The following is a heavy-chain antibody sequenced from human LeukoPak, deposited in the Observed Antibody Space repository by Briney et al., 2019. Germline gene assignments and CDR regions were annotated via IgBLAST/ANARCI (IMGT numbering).Heavy chain of an antibody. V-gene: IGHV3-64*01. CDR1: GFTFSSYA. J-gene: IGHJ4*02. Sequence: GGSLRLSCAASGFTFSSYAMHWVRQAPGKGLEYVSAISSNGGSTYYANSVKGRFTISRDNSKNTLYLQMGSLRAEDMAVYYCARDFPGSYYTCFDYWGQGTLVTVSS. CDR3: ARDFPGSYYTCFDY. CDR2: ISSNGGST. D-gene: IGHD3-10*01.